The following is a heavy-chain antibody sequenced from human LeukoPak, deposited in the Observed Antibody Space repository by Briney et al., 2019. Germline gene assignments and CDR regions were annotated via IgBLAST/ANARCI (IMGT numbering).Heavy chain of an antibody. D-gene: IGHD6-13*01. CDR2: IIPIFGTA. V-gene: IGHV1-69*13. CDR1: GGTFSSYA. Sequence: SVKVSCKASGGTFSSYAISWVRQAPGQGLEWMGGIIPIFGTANYAQKFQGRVTITADESTSTAYMELSSLRSEDTAVYYCARPGIAAAGTSPGDYYGMDVWDKGTAVTVSS. CDR3: ARPGIAAAGTSPGDYYGMDV. J-gene: IGHJ6*04.